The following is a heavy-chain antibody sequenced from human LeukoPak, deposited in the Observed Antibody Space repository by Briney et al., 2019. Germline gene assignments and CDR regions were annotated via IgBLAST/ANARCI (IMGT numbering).Heavy chain of an antibody. D-gene: IGHD3-16*01. V-gene: IGHV4-59*08. J-gene: IGHJ3*02. CDR1: GGSIRSYY. Sequence: SETLSLTCTVSGGSIRSYYWSWIRQPPGKGLEWIGYIYYSGSTNYNPSLKSRVTISVDTSKNQFSLKLSSVTAADTAVYYCARHLYDYVWGSYCAFDIWGQGTMVTVSS. CDR3: ARHLYDYVWGSYCAFDI. CDR2: IYYSGST.